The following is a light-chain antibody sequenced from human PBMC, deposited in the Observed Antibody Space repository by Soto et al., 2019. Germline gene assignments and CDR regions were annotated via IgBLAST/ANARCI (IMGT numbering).Light chain of an antibody. Sequence: EVVLTQSPGTLSLSPGERATLSCRASQSVTISHLAWFQQKPGQAPRLLIYGARSRATGVPDRFSGSGSGTDFSLTISRLEPEDFAVYYCQQYGTSPWTFGQGTKVDIK. J-gene: IGKJ1*01. V-gene: IGKV3-20*01. CDR2: GAR. CDR1: QSVTISH. CDR3: QQYGTSPWT.